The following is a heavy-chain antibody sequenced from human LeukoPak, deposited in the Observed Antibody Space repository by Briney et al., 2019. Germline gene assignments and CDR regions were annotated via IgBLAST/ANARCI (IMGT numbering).Heavy chain of an antibody. D-gene: IGHD3-10*01. V-gene: IGHV1-69*13. CDR2: IIPIFGTA. J-gene: IGHJ4*02. CDR1: GGTFSSYA. CDR3: ACGEADYYGSGSYLDY. Sequence: ASVKVSCKASGGTFSSYAISWVRRAPGQGLEWMGGIIPIFGTANYAQKFQGRVTITADESTSTAYMELSSLRSEDTAVYYCACGEADYYGSGSYLDYWGQGTLVTVSS.